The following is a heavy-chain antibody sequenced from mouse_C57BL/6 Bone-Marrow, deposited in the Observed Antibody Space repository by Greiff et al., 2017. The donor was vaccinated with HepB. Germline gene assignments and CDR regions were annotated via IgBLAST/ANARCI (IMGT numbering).Heavy chain of an antibody. Sequence: EVKVVESEGGLVQPGSSMKLSCTASGFTFSDYYMAWVRQVPEKGLEWVANINYDGSSTYYLDSLKSRFIISRDNAKNILYLQMSSLKSEDTATYYCATQLSAWFAYWGQGTLVTVSA. CDR3: ATQLSAWFAY. V-gene: IGHV5-16*01. CDR1: GFTFSDYY. J-gene: IGHJ3*01. D-gene: IGHD3-1*01. CDR2: INYDGSST.